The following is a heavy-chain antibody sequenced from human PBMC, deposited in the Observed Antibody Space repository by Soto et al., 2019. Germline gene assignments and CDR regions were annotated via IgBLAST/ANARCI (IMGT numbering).Heavy chain of an antibody. D-gene: IGHD6-19*01. Sequence: GGSLRLSCAASGFTFSSYWMSWVRQAPGKGLEWVANIKQDGSEKYYVDSVKGRFTISRDNAKNSLYLQMNSLRAEDTAVYYCASHEWLPDYYYYYYMDVWGKGTTVTVSS. J-gene: IGHJ6*03. V-gene: IGHV3-7*01. CDR2: IKQDGSEK. CDR3: ASHEWLPDYYYYYYMDV. CDR1: GFTFSSYW.